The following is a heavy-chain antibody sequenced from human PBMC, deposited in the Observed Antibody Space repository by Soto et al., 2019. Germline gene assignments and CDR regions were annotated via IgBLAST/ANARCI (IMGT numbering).Heavy chain of an antibody. D-gene: IGHD5-12*01. CDR3: TRARDNIGYFREADY. CDR1: GLTFTNYA. J-gene: IGHJ4*02. CDR2: ISGDGGTT. Sequence: EVQLLESGGGLVQPGGSLRLSCAASGLTFTNYAMSWVRQAPGKGLEWVAVISGDGGTTVYADSVKGRFTISRDSPRNTLSLQMNTLRAEDTAIYYCTRARDNIGYFREADYWGQGTLVTVSS. V-gene: IGHV3-23*01.